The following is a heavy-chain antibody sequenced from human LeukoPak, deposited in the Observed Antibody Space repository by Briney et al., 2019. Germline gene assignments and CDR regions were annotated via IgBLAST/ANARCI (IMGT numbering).Heavy chain of an antibody. CDR2: IYTSGST. J-gene: IGHJ4*02. V-gene: IGHV4-61*05. D-gene: IGHD6-13*01. CDR1: GGSISTSNYY. Sequence: SETLSLTCTVSGGSISTSNYYWGWIRQPPGKGLEWIGHIYTSGSTNYNPSLKSRVTMSVDTSKNHFSLKLSSVTAADTAVYYCARGGSSWYFDYWGQGTLVTVSS. CDR3: ARGGSSWYFDY.